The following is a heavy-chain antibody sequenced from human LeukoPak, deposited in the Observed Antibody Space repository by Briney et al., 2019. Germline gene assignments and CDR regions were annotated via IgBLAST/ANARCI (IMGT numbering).Heavy chain of an antibody. J-gene: IGHJ5*02. V-gene: IGHV4-34*01. CDR3: ASLRTRDTATYKNWFDP. CDR1: GGSFSGYY. Sequence: ASETLSLTCAVYGGSFSGYYWSWIRQPPGKGLEWIGEINHSGSTNYNPSLKSRVTISVDTSKNQFSLKLSSVTAADTAVYYCASLRTRDTATYKNWFDPWGQGTLVTVSS. CDR2: INHSGST. D-gene: IGHD5-18*01.